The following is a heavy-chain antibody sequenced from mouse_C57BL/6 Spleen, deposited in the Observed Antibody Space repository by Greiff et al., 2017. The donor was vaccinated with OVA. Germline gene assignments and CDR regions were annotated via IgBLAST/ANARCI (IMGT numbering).Heavy chain of an antibody. CDR1: GYTFTDYY. CDR2: IFPGSGST. Sequence: QVQLQQSGPELVKPGASVKISCKASGYTFTDYYINWVKQRPGQGLEWIGWIFPGSGSTYYNEKFKGKATLTVDKSSSTAYMLLSSLTSEDSAVYFCARGYYYGSSPWAMDYWGQGTSVTVSS. CDR3: ARGYYYGSSPWAMDY. V-gene: IGHV1-75*01. D-gene: IGHD1-1*01. J-gene: IGHJ4*01.